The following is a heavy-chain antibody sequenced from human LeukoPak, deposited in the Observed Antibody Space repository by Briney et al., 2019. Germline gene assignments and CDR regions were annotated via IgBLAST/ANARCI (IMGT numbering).Heavy chain of an antibody. D-gene: IGHD6-19*01. CDR3: AKGSGSGWYGWLDP. V-gene: IGHV3-23*01. J-gene: IGHJ5*02. CDR1: GFTFRSYA. Sequence: GGSLRLSCAVSGFTFRSYAMNWVRQAPGKGLEWVSVITDSGTNTYYGDSVKGQFTVSRDNSKNTLYLQMNSLRAEDTAVYYCAKGSGSGWYGWLDPWGQGTLVTVSS. CDR2: ITDSGTNT.